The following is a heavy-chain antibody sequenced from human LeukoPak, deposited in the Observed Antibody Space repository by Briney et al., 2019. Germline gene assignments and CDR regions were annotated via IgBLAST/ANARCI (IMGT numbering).Heavy chain of an antibody. Sequence: GGSLRLSCAASGFNFSSYEMNWVRQAPAKGLEWVSYISSSGSTIYYADSVKGRFTISRDNAKNSLYLQMNSLRAEDTAVYYCARVRSTISSRRGFDYWGQGTLVTVSS. D-gene: IGHD3-9*01. CDR2: ISSSGSTI. V-gene: IGHV3-48*03. CDR1: GFNFSSYE. CDR3: ARVRSTISSRRGFDY. J-gene: IGHJ4*02.